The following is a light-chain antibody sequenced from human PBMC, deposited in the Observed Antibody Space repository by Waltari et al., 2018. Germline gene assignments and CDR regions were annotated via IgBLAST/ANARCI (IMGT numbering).Light chain of an antibody. Sequence: DIQMTQSPSSLSASVGDRVTITCRASQSISSYLNWYQQKPGKAPKLLIYAASSLQSGVPSRFSGSGSGTDFTLTISSLQPEDFATYYCQQSYSTPQFFGQGTKLEI. CDR3: QQSYSTPQF. J-gene: IGKJ2*01. V-gene: IGKV1-39*01. CDR2: AAS. CDR1: QSISSY.